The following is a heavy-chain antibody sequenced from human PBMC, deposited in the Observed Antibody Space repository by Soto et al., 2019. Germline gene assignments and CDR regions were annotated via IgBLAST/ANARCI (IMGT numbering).Heavy chain of an antibody. CDR1: GGSISSSSYY. V-gene: IGHV4-39*01. CDR3: ARPDLVVPAAMLDPYFGY. D-gene: IGHD2-2*01. Sequence: QLQLQESGPGLVKPSETLSLTCTVSGGSISSSSYYWGWIRQPPGKGLEWIGSIYYSGSTYYNPSLKSRVTISVDTSKNQFSLKLSSVTAADTAVYYCARPDLVVPAAMLDPYFGYWGQGTLVTVSS. CDR2: IYYSGST. J-gene: IGHJ4*02.